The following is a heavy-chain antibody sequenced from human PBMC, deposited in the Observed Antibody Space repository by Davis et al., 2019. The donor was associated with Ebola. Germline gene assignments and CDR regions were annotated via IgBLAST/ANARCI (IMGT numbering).Heavy chain of an antibody. J-gene: IGHJ5*02. CDR1: GFTSSNYP. V-gene: IGHV3-23*01. Sequence: GGSLRLSCEVSGFTSSNYPMGWVRQAPGEGLEWVSGISVGGSDTYYTESVKGRFIISRDNSKNTLYLQMNSLRAEDTAVYYCAKVDSSSWYGRSWGQGTLVTVSS. D-gene: IGHD6-13*01. CDR2: ISVGGSDT. CDR3: AKVDSSSWYGRS.